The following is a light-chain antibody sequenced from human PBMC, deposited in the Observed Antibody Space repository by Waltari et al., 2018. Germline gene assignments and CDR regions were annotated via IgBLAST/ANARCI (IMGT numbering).Light chain of an antibody. CDR2: DGS. CDR3: QVWDISTDHRWV. CDR1: NIGSKS. V-gene: IGLV3-21*03. J-gene: IGLJ3*02. Sequence: SYVLSQPPSVSVAPGKTASIPCGGINIGSKSVHWYPQKPGLAPVLVVYDGSGRPSGIPERFSGSNSGNMATLTISRVEPGDEAAYSCQVWDISTDHRWVFGGGTKLTVL.